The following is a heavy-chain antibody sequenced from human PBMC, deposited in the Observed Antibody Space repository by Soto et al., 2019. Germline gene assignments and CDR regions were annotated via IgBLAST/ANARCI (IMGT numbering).Heavy chain of an antibody. Sequence: QVQLVQSGAEVKKPGSSVKVSCKASGGTFSSYTISWVRQAPGQGLEWMGRIIPILGIANYAQKFQGRVTITADKSTSTAYMELSSLRSEDTAVYYCARGANIVATHYYYGMDVWGQGTTVTVSS. V-gene: IGHV1-69*02. D-gene: IGHD5-12*01. CDR1: GGTFSSYT. CDR3: ARGANIVATHYYYGMDV. CDR2: IIPILGIA. J-gene: IGHJ6*02.